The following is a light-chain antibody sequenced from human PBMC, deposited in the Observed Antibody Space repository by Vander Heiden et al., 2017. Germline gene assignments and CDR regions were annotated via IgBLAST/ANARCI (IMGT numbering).Light chain of an antibody. CDR3: QQYHDLPIT. Sequence: DIHMTQSPSSLSASEGDRVTITCQASQDIGSSLNWYQQKSGKPPKLVIFDASNLELGVPSRFSGSRSGTDFTLTITSVQPEDITTYYCQQYHDLPITLGQGTRLDNK. J-gene: IGKJ5*01. CDR1: QDIGSS. V-gene: IGKV1-33*01. CDR2: DAS.